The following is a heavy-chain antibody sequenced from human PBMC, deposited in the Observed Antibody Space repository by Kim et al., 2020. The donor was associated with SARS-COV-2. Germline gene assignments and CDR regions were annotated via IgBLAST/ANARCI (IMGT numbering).Heavy chain of an antibody. V-gene: IGHV4-34*01. D-gene: IGHD1-1*01. CDR2: T. J-gene: IGHJ4*02. Sequence: TNYNPDLKSRVTISVDTSKNQFALKRSSVTAADTAVYYCARGGGTVRVRYWGQGTLVTVSS. CDR3: ARGGGTVRVRY.